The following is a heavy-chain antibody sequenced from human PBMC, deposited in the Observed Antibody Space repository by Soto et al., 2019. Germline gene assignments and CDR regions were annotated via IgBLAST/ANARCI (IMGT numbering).Heavy chain of an antibody. Sequence: GGSLRLSCAASGFTVSSNYMSWVRQAPGKGLEWVSVIYSGGSTYYADSVKGRFTISRDNSKNTLYLQMNSLRAEDTAVYYCASGPNPNYYYGMDVWGQGTTVTVSS. CDR2: IYSGGST. CDR3: ASGPNPNYYYGMDV. J-gene: IGHJ6*02. V-gene: IGHV3-53*01. CDR1: GFTVSSNY.